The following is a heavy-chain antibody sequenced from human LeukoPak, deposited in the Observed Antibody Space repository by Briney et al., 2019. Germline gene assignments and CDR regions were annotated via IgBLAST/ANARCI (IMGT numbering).Heavy chain of an antibody. CDR1: GGSISSYY. V-gene: IGHV4-59*01. CDR2: IYYSGST. CDR3: AGHADYGDLPYYYYYYYMDV. Sequence: SETLSLTCTVSGGSISSYYWSWIRQPPGKGLEWIGYIYYSGSTNYNPSLKSRVTISVDTSKNQFSLKLSSVTTADTAVYYCAGHADYGDLPYYYYYYYMDVWGKGTTVTISS. J-gene: IGHJ6*03. D-gene: IGHD4-17*01.